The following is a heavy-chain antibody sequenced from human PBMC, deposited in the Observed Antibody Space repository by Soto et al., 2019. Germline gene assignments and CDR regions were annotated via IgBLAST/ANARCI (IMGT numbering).Heavy chain of an antibody. Sequence: SETLSLTCTVSGGSISSSSYYWGWIRQPPGKGLEWIGSIYYSGSTYYNPSLKSRVTISVDTSKNQFSLKLSSVTAADTAVYYCARDSGSSGYYYAYGMDVWGQGTTVTVSS. V-gene: IGHV4-39*02. CDR1: GGSISSSSYY. CDR3: ARDSGSSGYYYAYGMDV. CDR2: IYYSGST. J-gene: IGHJ6*02. D-gene: IGHD3-22*01.